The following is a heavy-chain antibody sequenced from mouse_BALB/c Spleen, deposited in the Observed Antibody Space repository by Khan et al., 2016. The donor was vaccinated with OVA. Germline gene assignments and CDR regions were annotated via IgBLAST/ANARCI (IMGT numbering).Heavy chain of an antibody. Sequence: QVQLQQSGAELMKPGASVKISCKATGYTFSSYWIEWVKQRPGHGLEWIGEILPGRGNNNFNEKFKGKATITADTSSNIAYMQLSSPTSEDSAVDCCASGAGRTYGMDYWGQGSSGTVSS. CDR3: ASGAGRTYGMDY. CDR1: GYTFSSYW. V-gene: IGHV1-9*01. J-gene: IGHJ4*01. CDR2: ILPGRGNN.